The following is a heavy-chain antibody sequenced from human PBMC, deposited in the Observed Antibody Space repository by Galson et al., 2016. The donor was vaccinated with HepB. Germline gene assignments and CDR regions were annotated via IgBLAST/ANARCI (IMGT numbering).Heavy chain of an antibody. J-gene: IGHJ4*02. CDR1: GFTFNNYW. Sequence: SLRLSCAASGFTFNNYWMSWVRQAPGKGLEWVANIKQDASEIFYMDSVKDRFTISRDNAKNSLYLHMNSLRAEDTAVYYCARNLHISVVPSQGCYFDYWGQGILVSVSS. CDR2: IKQDASEI. V-gene: IGHV3-7*03. D-gene: IGHD2-15*01. CDR3: ARNLHISVVPSQGCYFDY.